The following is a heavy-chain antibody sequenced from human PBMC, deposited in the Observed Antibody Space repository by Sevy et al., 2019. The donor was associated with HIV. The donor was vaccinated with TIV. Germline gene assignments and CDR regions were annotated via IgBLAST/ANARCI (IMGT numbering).Heavy chain of an antibody. V-gene: IGHV3-30*02. Sequence: GGSLRLSCAASGFTFSNHAMHWVRQSPGKGLEWVAFIRSDGSHEYYADSVKGRFTISRDNSKNTVYLQMSSLRPEDTAGYYCARDRKVLLVVYAIPFDVFDIWGQGTMVTVSS. CDR3: ARDRKVLLVVYAIPFDVFDI. CDR1: GFTFSNHA. CDR2: IRSDGSHE. J-gene: IGHJ3*02. D-gene: IGHD2-8*02.